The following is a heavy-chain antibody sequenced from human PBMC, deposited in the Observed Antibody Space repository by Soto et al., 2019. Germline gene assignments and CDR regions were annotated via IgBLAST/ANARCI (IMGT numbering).Heavy chain of an antibody. CDR3: ARAEGATMKAIYFDY. CDR1: GGSISSGGYY. V-gene: IGHV4-31*03. CDR2: IYYSGST. Sequence: SETLSLTCTVSGGSISSGGYYWSWIRQHPGKGLEWIGYIYYSGSTYYNPSLMSRVTISVDTSKNQFSLKLSSVTAADTAVYYCARAEGATMKAIYFDYWGQGTLVTVSS. J-gene: IGHJ4*02. D-gene: IGHD1-26*01.